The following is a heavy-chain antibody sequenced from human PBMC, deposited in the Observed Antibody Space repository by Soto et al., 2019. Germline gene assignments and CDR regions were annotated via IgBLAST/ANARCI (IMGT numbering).Heavy chain of an antibody. Sequence: EVQLVESGGGLVKPGGSLRLSCAASGFAFTNAWMNWVRQAPGKGLEWVGRITRTTDGGTTDYAAPVKGRFTISRNDSKNTLCLQMNSLKTEDTAVYYCSTGLGTYYSRFDYWGLGTLVTVSS. CDR1: GFAFTNAW. CDR3: STGLGTYYSRFDY. J-gene: IGHJ4*02. CDR2: ITRTTDGGTT. V-gene: IGHV3-15*07. D-gene: IGHD3-16*01.